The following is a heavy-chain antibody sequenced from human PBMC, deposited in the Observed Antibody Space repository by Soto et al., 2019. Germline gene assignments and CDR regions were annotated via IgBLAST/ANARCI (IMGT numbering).Heavy chain of an antibody. Sequence: QAQLVQSGAEVKKPGASANISCKASGYTFTRYNIHWVRQAAGQGLEWMGIIDTRGGSADYTQRFQGRVTMTRDTSTGTVYMELSSLGSEDYAVYYCARDLPRDLVRGSFDIWGQGTMVTVSS. J-gene: IGHJ3*02. D-gene: IGHD3-10*01. CDR3: ARDLPRDLVRGSFDI. V-gene: IGHV1-46*01. CDR2: IDTRGGSA. CDR1: GYTFTRYN.